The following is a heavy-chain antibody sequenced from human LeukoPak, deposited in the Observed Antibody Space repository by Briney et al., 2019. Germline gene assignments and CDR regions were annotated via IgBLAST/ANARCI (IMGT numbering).Heavy chain of an antibody. J-gene: IGHJ3*01. D-gene: IGHD3-22*01. V-gene: IGHV4-4*07. CDR3: ARILDRDA. Sequence: SETLSLICTVSGTPMGDSYWYWIRRSAATGMEWIGRIHAIGSTNYNPSLKSRVIISLDTSKNQFSLSLSAVTAADTATYYCARILDRDAWGRGTLVTVSP. CDR2: IHAIGST. CDR1: GTPMGDSY.